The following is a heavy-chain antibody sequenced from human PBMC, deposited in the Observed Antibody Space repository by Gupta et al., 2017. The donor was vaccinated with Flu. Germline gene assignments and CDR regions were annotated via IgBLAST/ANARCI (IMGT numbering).Heavy chain of an antibody. J-gene: IGHJ4*02. CDR3: AKGYCRSSACYYFDN. CDR2: ISGSGGTT. D-gene: IGHD2-2*01. V-gene: IGHV3-23*01. Sequence: EVQLLESGGGLVQPGGSLRLSCTASGFTFSSYAMSWVRQAPGKGLEWVSVISGSGGTTHYADSVKGRFTISRDNSKNTLDLQMNSLRAEDTAVYYCAKGYCRSSACYYFDNWGQGTLVTVSS. CDR1: GFTFSSYA.